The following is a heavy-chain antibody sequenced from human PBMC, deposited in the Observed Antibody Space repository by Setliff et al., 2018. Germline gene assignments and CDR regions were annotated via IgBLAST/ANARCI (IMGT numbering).Heavy chain of an antibody. V-gene: IGHV4-61*02. CDR3: ARGRMRGSCSGPSCTYDPFDI. CDR1: GGSITSGSFY. CDR2: IHASGSP. D-gene: IGHD2-2*01. J-gene: IGHJ3*02. Sequence: SETLSLTCTVSGGSITSGSFYWSWIRQPAGKKLGWIGRIHASGSPDYNPSFKSRVTISVDTSKNQFSLILRSVTAADTAVYYCARGRMRGSCSGPSCTYDPFDIWGQGTPVTVSS.